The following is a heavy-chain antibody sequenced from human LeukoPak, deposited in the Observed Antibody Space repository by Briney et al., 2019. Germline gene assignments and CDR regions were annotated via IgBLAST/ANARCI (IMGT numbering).Heavy chain of an antibody. CDR3: ARHGSGYCSSTSRSPK. CDR1: GGSISNYY. V-gene: IGHV4-59*08. D-gene: IGHD2-2*03. CDR2: IYYSGST. J-gene: IGHJ4*02. Sequence: SETLSLTCTVSGGSISNYYWSWIRQPPGKGLEWIGYIYYSGSTNYNPSLKSRVTISVDTSKNQFSLKLSSVTAADTAVYYCARHGSGYCSSTSRSPKWGQGTLVTVSS.